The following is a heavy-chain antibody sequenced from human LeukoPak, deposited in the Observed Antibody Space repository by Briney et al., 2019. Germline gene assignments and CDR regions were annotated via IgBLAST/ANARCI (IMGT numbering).Heavy chain of an antibody. D-gene: IGHD2-21*02. CDR3: AKGTAYCGGDCYSVVY. CDR1: GFTFSSYG. Sequence: GGSLRLSCAASGFTFSSYGMHWVRQAPGKGLEWVAVISYDGSNKYYADSVKGRFTISRDNSKNTLYLQMNSLGAEDTAVYYCAKGTAYCGGDCYSVVYWGQGTLVTVSS. CDR2: ISYDGSNK. J-gene: IGHJ4*02. V-gene: IGHV3-30*18.